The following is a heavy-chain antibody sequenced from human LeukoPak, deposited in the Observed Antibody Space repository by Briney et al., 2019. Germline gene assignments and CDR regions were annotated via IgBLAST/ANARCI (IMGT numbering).Heavy chain of an antibody. CDR1: GGTFSSYA. V-gene: IGHV1-69*01. J-gene: IGHJ5*02. CDR2: IIPIFGTA. D-gene: IGHD2-8*02. Sequence: SVKVSCKASGGTFSSYAISWVRQAPGQGLEWMGGIIPIFGTANYAQKFQGRVTITADESTSTAYMELSSLRSEDMAVYYCARGEEREISGWFGPWGQGTLVTVSS. CDR3: ARGEEREISGWFGP.